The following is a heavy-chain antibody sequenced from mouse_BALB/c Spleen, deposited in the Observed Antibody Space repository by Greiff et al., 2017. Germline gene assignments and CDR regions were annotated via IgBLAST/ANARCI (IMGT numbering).Heavy chain of an antibody. CDR3: ARGGYGYDYAMDY. D-gene: IGHD2-2*01. Sequence: QVQLQQSGAELVRPGTSVKISCKASGYTFTNYWLGWVKQRPGHGLEWIGDIYPGGGYTNYNEKFKGKATLTADTSSSTAYMQLSSLTSEDSAVYFCARGGYGYDYAMDYWGQGTSVTVSS. CDR2: IYPGGGYT. V-gene: IGHV1-63*02. J-gene: IGHJ4*01. CDR1: GYTFTNYW.